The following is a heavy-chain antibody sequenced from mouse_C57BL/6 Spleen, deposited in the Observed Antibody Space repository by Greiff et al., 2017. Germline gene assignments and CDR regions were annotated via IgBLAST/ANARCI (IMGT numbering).Heavy chain of an antibody. J-gene: IGHJ4*01. CDR2: ISSGGSYT. CDR3: ARHAYYGSSSYAMDY. D-gene: IGHD1-1*01. V-gene: IGHV5-6*01. CDR1: GFTFSSYG. Sequence: EVHLVESGGDLVKPGGSLKLSCAASGFTFSSYGMSWVRQTPDKRLAWVATISSGGSYTYYPDSVKGRFTISRDNAKNTLYLQMSSLKSEDTAMYYCARHAYYGSSSYAMDYWGQGTSVTVSS.